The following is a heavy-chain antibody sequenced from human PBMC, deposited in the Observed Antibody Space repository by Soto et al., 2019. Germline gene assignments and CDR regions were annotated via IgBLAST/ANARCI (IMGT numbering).Heavy chain of an antibody. J-gene: IGHJ3*02. CDR1: GFTFSSFQ. V-gene: IGHV3-48*03. CDR2: ISSSGIRT. D-gene: IGHD3-3*01. Sequence: GGSLRLSCEASGFTFSSFQMHWVRQAPGRGLDSIADISSSGIRTFYADSVKGRFIISRDNAKNSLYLQMNSLRGEDTAIYYCARARVRSEWYAEALDIWGQGTMVTVSS. CDR3: ARARVRSEWYAEALDI.